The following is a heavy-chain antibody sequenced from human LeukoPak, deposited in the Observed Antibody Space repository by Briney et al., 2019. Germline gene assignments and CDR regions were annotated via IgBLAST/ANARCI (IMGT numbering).Heavy chain of an antibody. CDR2: IKQDGSEK. CDR1: GFSFSNYA. D-gene: IGHD3-22*01. Sequence: GGSLRLSCAASGFSFSNYAMSWVRQAPGKGLEWVANIKQDGSEKYYVDSVKGRFTISRDNAKNSLYLQMNSLRAEDTAVYYCARDDSSGYYHAGYYYYYYGMDVWGQGTTVTVSS. V-gene: IGHV3-7*01. CDR3: ARDDSSGYYHAGYYYYYYGMDV. J-gene: IGHJ6*02.